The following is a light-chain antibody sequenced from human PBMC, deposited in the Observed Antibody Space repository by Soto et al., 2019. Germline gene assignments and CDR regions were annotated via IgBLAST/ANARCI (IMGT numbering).Light chain of an antibody. V-gene: IGLV2-8*01. CDR3: SSYAGSNSWYV. CDR2: EVS. CDR1: SSDVGGYNY. J-gene: IGLJ1*01. Sequence: QSALTQPASVSGSPGQSITISCTGTSSDVGGYNYVSWYQHHPGKAPKLMIFEVSKRPSGVPDRFSGSKSGNTASLTVSGLQAEDEADYYCSSYAGSNSWYVFGTGTKVTVL.